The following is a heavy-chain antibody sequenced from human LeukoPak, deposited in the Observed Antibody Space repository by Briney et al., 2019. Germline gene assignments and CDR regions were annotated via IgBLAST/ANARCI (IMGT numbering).Heavy chain of an antibody. Sequence: PGGSLRLSCAASGFTFSSYGMHWVRQAPGKGLEWVAFIRYDGSNKYYADSVKGRFTISRDNSKNTLYLQMNSLRAEDTAVYYCATPASDFWSGYYVGGVLHYMDVWGKGTTVTVSS. CDR3: ATPASDFWSGYYVGGVLHYMDV. CDR1: GFTFSSYG. D-gene: IGHD3-3*01. CDR2: IRYDGSNK. J-gene: IGHJ6*03. V-gene: IGHV3-30*02.